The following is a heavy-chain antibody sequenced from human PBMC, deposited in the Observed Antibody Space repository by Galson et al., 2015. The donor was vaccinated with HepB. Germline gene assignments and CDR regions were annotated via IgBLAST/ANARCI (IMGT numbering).Heavy chain of an antibody. CDR1: GFTFSSYS. Sequence: SLRLSCAASGFTFSSYSMNWVRQAPGKGPEWVSYSSSSSSTIYYADSVKGRFTISRDNAKNSLYLQMNSLRAEDTAVYYCARVWGFWGGYDCWFDYWGQGTLVTVPS. J-gene: IGHJ4*02. CDR2: SSSSSSTI. V-gene: IGHV3-48*04. CDR3: ARVWGFWGGYDCWFDY. D-gene: IGHD5-12*01.